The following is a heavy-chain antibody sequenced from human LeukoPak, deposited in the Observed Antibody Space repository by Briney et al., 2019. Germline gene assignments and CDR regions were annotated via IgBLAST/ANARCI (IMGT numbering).Heavy chain of an antibody. V-gene: IGHV4-39*07. CDR3: ARASTYSSSQEFDP. CDR2: IYYSGST. CDR1: GGSIISSSYY. Sequence: SETLSLTCTVSGGSIISSSYYWGWIRQPPGKGLEWIGSIYYSGSTSYNPSLKSRVTISVDTSKNQFSLKLSSVTAADTAVYYCARASTYSSSQEFDPWGQGTLVTVSS. D-gene: IGHD6-13*01. J-gene: IGHJ5*02.